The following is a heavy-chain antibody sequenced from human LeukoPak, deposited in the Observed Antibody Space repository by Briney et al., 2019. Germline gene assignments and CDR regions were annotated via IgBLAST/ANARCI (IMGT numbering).Heavy chain of an antibody. V-gene: IGHV3-43D*03. CDR1: GFTFDDYA. CDR2: ISWDGGST. J-gene: IGHJ4*02. D-gene: IGHD6-13*01. CDR3: AKDVRGSTSWYGLDY. Sequence: GSLRLSCAASGFTFDDYAMHWVRQAPGKGLEWVSLISWDGGSTYYADSVKGRFTISRDNSKNSLYLQMNSLRAEDTALYYCAKDVRGSTSWYGLDYWGQGTLVLVSS.